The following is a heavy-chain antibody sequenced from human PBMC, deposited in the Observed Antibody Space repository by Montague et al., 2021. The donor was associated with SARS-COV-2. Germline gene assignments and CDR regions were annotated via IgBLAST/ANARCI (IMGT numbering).Heavy chain of an antibody. V-gene: IGHV6-1*01. CDR3: ARTSASSDY. D-gene: IGHD1-26*01. Sequence: CAISGDSVGVEEPRRRWEEHSSELEFLAQLGCHHRSKKYNDYAVSVKSRITINPDTSKNQISLQLNSVTPEDTAVYYCARTSASSDYWGQGTLVTVYS. CDR1: GDSVGVEEPR. CDR2: HHRSKKYN. J-gene: IGHJ4*02.